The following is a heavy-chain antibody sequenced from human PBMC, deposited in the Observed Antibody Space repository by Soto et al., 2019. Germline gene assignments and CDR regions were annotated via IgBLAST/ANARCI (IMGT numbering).Heavy chain of an antibody. CDR3: ARGGIQLSSAFDY. Sequence: PSETLSLTCSVSGSSFSNFYWSWIRQSAGKGLEWIGRIYTSGATSYNPSLKSRVTMSVDTSQTQMSLSVRSVTAADTAVYFCARGGIQLSSAFDYWGPGILVTVSS. J-gene: IGHJ4*02. V-gene: IGHV4-4*07. CDR1: GSSFSNFY. D-gene: IGHD1-1*01. CDR2: IYTSGAT.